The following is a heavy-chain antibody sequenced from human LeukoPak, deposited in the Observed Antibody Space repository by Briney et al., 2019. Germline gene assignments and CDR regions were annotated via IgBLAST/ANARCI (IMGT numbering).Heavy chain of an antibody. CDR3: ARDGDNCGGDCYGYFDY. J-gene: IGHJ4*02. CDR1: GFTFSSYW. Sequence: GGSLRLSCAASGFTFSSYWMSWVRQAPGKGLEGVANIKQDGSEKYYVDSVKGRFTISRDNAKNSLYLQMNSLRAEDTAVYYCARDGDNCGGDCYGYFDYWGQGTLVTVSS. V-gene: IGHV3-7*01. D-gene: IGHD2-21*02. CDR2: IKQDGSEK.